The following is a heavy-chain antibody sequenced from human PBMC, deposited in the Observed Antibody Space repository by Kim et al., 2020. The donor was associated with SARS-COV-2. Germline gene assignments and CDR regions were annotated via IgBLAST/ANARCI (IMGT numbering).Heavy chain of an antibody. D-gene: IGHD7-27*01. V-gene: IGHV3-33*01. CDR2: NK. CDR3: ARDGERMDV. Sequence: NKYYADSVKGRFTISRDNSKNTLYLQMNSLRAEDTAVYYCARDGERMDVWGQGTTVTVSS. J-gene: IGHJ6*02.